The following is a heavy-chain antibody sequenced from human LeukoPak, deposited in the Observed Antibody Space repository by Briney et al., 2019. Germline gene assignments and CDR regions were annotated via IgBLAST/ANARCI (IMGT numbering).Heavy chain of an antibody. V-gene: IGHV3-53*01. Sequence: GGSLRLSCAASGFTVSSSYMSWVRQAPGKGLEWVSVIYNGDGTDYADSVKGRFTISRDNSKNTLYLQMNSLRAEDTAVYYCARDANLILGYCSGGSCYPYYFDYWGQGTLVTVSS. D-gene: IGHD2-15*01. J-gene: IGHJ4*02. CDR1: GFTVSSSY. CDR3: ARDANLILGYCSGGSCYPYYFDY. CDR2: IYNGDGT.